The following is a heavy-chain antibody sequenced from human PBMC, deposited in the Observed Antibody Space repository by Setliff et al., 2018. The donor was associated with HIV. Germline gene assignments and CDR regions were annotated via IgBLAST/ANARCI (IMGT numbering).Heavy chain of an antibody. V-gene: IGHV1-3*01. CDR3: AIGSSNWPHRPNNYYFDY. CDR1: GDTFTTYA. Sequence: ASVKVSCKASGDTFTTYALHWVRQAPGQRLEWMGWINAGNGDTNSSQKFQGRVTITRDTSASTAYMDLSSLRSEDTGVYYCAIGSSNWPHRPNNYYFDYWGQGTPVTVSS. J-gene: IGHJ4*02. D-gene: IGHD6-13*01. CDR2: INAGNGDT.